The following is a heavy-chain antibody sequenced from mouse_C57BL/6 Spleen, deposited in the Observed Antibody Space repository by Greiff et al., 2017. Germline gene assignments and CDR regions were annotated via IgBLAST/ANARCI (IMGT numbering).Heavy chain of an antibody. CDR1: GFNIKDDY. V-gene: IGHV14-4*01. J-gene: IGHJ2*01. Sequence: EVQLQQSGAELVRPGASVKLSCTASGFNIKDDYMHWVKQRPEQGLEWIGWIDPENGDTEYASKFQGQATITADTSSNTAYLQLSSLTSEDTAVYYCTTRTTVVDYWGQGTTLTVSS. CDR3: TTRTTVVDY. D-gene: IGHD1-1*01. CDR2: IDPENGDT.